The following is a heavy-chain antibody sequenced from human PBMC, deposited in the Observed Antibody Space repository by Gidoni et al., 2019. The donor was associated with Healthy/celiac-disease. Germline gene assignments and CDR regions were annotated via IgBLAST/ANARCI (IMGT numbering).Heavy chain of an antibody. CDR2: MNPNSGNT. CDR1: GYTFTSYD. Sequence: QVQLVQSGAEVKKPGASVKVSCKASGYTFTSYDINWVRQATGQGLEWMGWMNPNSGNTGYAQKFQGRVTMTRTTSISTAYMELCSLRSEDTAVYYCASPLNYDFWSGYRGMDVWGQGTTVTVSS. CDR3: ASPLNYDFWSGYRGMDV. V-gene: IGHV1-8*01. D-gene: IGHD3-3*01. J-gene: IGHJ6*02.